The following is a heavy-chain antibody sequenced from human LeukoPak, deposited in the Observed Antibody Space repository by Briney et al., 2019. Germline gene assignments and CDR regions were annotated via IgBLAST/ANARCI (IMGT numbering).Heavy chain of an antibody. CDR3: ARAGNLDN. CDR1: GFTFDDYD. D-gene: IGHD4-23*01. J-gene: IGHJ4*02. CDR2: INWNGDTT. V-gene: IGHV3-20*04. Sequence: GGSLRLSCAASGFTFDDYDMNWVRQAPGKGLEWVSGINWNGDTTGYADSLKGRFTISRDNAKNSLNLQMNSLRAEDTAVYYCARAGNLDNWGQGTLVTVSS.